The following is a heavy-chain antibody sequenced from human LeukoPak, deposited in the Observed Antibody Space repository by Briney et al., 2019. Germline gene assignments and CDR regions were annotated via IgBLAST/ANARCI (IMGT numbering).Heavy chain of an antibody. D-gene: IGHD5-24*01. Sequence: GGSLRLSCAASGFTFSDYSMNWVRQAPGKGLEWISYIGIDSGNTNYADSVKGRFTISGGKAKNSLYLRMNSLRVEDTAVYYCARDYKYAFDNWGQGTLVTVSS. V-gene: IGHV3-48*01. CDR3: ARDYKYAFDN. J-gene: IGHJ4*02. CDR1: GFTFSDYS. CDR2: IGIDSGNT.